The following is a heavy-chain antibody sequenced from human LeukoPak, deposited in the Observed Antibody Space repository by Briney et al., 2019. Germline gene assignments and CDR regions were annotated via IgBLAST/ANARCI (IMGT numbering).Heavy chain of an antibody. V-gene: IGHV3-53*04. CDR3: VRLGGFGEFFDR. CDR2: IYSPGST. D-gene: IGHD3-10*01. Sequence: PGGSLRLTCAASGFTFSKKYIGWVRQAPGGGLEWVSAIYSPGSTYYADSVKGRFTISRHNSNATVSLHMTALRPEDTAVYYCVRLGGFGEFFDRWGQGTLVSVST. J-gene: IGHJ4*02. CDR1: GFTFSKKY.